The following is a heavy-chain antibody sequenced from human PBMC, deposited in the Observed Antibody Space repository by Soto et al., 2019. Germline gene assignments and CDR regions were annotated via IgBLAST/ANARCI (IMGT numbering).Heavy chain of an antibody. V-gene: IGHV1-69*06. CDR3: ARLPVPQEEPFDYWGQGTEGYFQH. CDR1: GGTFSSYA. Sequence: SVKVSCKASGGTFSSYAISWVRQAPGQGLERMGGIIPIFGTANYAQKFQGRVTITADKSTSTAYMELSSLRSEDTAVYYCARLPVPQEEPFDYWGQGTEGYFQHWGPGTLVTVSS. CDR2: IIPIFGTA. J-gene: IGHJ1*01. D-gene: IGHD3-9*01.